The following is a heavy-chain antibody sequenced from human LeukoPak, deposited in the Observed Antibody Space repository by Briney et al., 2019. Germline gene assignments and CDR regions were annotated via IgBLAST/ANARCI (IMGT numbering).Heavy chain of an antibody. CDR3: ARVEGTTVTTGWFDP. D-gene: IGHD4-17*01. CDR1: GGSISSSSYY. J-gene: IGHJ5*02. V-gene: IGHV4-39*07. CDR2: IYYSGST. Sequence: PSETLSLTCTVSGGSISSSSYYWGWIRQPPGKGLEWIGSIYYSGSTYYNPSLKSRVTISVDTSKNQFSLKLSSVTAADMAVYYCARVEGTTVTTGWFDPWGQGTLVTVSS.